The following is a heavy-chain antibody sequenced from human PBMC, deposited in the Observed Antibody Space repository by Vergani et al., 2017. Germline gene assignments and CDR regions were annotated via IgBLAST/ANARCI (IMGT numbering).Heavy chain of an antibody. CDR1: GYTFTYRY. CDR3: ARKGSYCSGGSCYSD. D-gene: IGHD2-15*01. V-gene: IGHV1-45*02. Sequence: QMQLVQSGAEVKKTGSSVKVSCKASGYTFTYRYLHWVRQAPGQALEWMGWITPFNGNPNYAQKFQDRVTITRDRSMSTAYMELSSLRSEDTAVYYCARKGSYCSGGSCYSDWGQGTLVTVSS. CDR2: ITPFNGNP. J-gene: IGHJ4*02.